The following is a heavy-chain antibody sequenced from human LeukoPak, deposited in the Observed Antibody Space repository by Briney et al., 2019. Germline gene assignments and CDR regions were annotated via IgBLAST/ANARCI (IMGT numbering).Heavy chain of an antibody. CDR3: TERGTGGSGSHMDS. V-gene: IGHV3-23*01. Sequence: GGSQRLSCVASGFIFRDYAMNWVRQAPGKGLEWVATISGRTGATYYGDSVKGRFTISRDNSENTLYLQMDSLRVEDTALYYCTERGTGGSGSHMDSWGQGILVTVSS. J-gene: IGHJ4*02. D-gene: IGHD3-10*01. CDR1: GFIFRDYA. CDR2: ISGRTGAT.